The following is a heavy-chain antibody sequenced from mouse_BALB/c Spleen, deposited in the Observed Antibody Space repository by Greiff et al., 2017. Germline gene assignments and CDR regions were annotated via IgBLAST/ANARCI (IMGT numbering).Heavy chain of an antibody. D-gene: IGHD1-1*01. CDR1: GYSFTSYY. Sequence: QVQLKESGPELVKPGASVKISCKASGYSFTSYYIHWVKQRPGQGLEWIGWIFPGSGNTKYNEKFKGKATLTADTSSSTAYMQLSSLTSEDSAVYFCARSPITTVVATRYFDVWGAGTTVTVSS. V-gene: IGHV1-66*01. J-gene: IGHJ1*01. CDR2: IFPGSGNT. CDR3: ARSPITTVVATRYFDV.